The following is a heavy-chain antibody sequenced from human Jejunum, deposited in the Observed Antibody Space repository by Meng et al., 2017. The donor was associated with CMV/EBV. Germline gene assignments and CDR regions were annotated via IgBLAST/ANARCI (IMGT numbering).Heavy chain of an antibody. CDR3: ARQYTYSYDANGNELDH. J-gene: IGHJ4*02. V-gene: IGHV4-59*01. CDR2: VYYTGRN. CDR1: SISGYY. D-gene: IGHD4/OR15-4a*01. Sequence: SISGYYFNWIRQPPGKGLEWIGSVYYTGRNNYNPSLKSRVTISVDTSKNQFSLKLSSVTAADTAVYYCARQYTYSYDANGNELDHWGQGTLVTVSS.